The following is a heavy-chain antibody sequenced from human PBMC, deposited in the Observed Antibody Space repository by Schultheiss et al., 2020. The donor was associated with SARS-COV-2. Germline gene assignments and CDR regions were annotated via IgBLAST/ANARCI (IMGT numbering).Heavy chain of an antibody. CDR3: ARDYTVTSYYFFDY. V-gene: IGHV1-18*01. J-gene: IGHJ4*02. D-gene: IGHD4-17*01. CDR1: GYTFTSYG. CDR2: ISAYNGNT. Sequence: ASVKVSCKASGYTFTSYGISWVRQAPGQGLEWMGWISAYNGNTNYAQKLQGRVTMTTDTSTSTAYMELRSLISDDTAVYYCARDYTVTSYYFFDYWGQGTLVTVSS.